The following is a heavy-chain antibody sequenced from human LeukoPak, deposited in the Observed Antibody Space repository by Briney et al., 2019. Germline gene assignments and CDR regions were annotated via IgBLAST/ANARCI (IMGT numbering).Heavy chain of an antibody. CDR2: IHYSGST. J-gene: IGHJ4*02. V-gene: IGHV4-4*02. CDR1: GGSISSNW. Sequence: SGTLSLTCAVSGGSISSNWWSWVRQPPGKGLEWIGYIHYSGSTYYNPSLKSRVTISVDTSKNQFSLKLSSVTAADTAVYYCARGPTYYYGSGSWFGDYWGQGTLVTVSS. D-gene: IGHD3-10*01. CDR3: ARGPTYYYGSGSWFGDY.